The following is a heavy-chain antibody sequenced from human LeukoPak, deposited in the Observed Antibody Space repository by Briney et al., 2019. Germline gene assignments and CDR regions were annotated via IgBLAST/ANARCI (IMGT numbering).Heavy chain of an antibody. D-gene: IGHD1-26*01. CDR3: ARLDEWELLNY. CDR2: IYTSGST. V-gene: IGHV4-61*02. J-gene: IGHJ4*02. CDR1: GGSISSGSYY. Sequence: SETLSLTCTVSGGSISSGSYYWSWIRQPAGKGLEWIGRIYTSGSTNYNPSLKSRVTISVDTSKNQFSLKLSSVTAADTAVYYCARLDEWELLNYWGQGTLVTVSS.